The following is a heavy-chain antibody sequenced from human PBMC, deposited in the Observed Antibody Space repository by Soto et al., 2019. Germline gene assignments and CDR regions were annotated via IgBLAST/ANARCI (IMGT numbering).Heavy chain of an antibody. Sequence: GGSLRLSCAASGFTFSSYAMSWVRQAPGKGLEWVSAISGSGGSTYYADSVKGRFTISRDNSKNTLYLQMNSLRAEDTAVYYCAKTPSGIAAAGTLDYHYYGMDVWGQGTTVTVSS. CDR3: AKTPSGIAAAGTLDYHYYGMDV. CDR1: GFTFSSYA. J-gene: IGHJ6*02. D-gene: IGHD6-13*01. V-gene: IGHV3-23*01. CDR2: ISGSGGST.